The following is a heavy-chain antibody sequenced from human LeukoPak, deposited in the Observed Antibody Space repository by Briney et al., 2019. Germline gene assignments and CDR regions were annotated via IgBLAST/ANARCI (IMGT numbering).Heavy chain of an antibody. D-gene: IGHD1-26*01. CDR2: INPSGGST. J-gene: IGHJ5*02. Sequence: GASVKVSCKVSGYTLTELSMHWVRQAPGQGLEWMGIINPSGGSTSYAQKFQGRVTMTRDTSTSTVYMELSSLRSEDTAVYYCARGSPEYPWGQGTLVTVSS. CDR3: ARGSPEYP. CDR1: GYTLTELS. V-gene: IGHV1-46*01.